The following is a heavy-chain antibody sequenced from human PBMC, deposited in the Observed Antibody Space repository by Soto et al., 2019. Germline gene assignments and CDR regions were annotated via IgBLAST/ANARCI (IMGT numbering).Heavy chain of an antibody. CDR2: IYHSGST. Sequence: SETLSLTCAVSGGSISSSNWWSWVRRPPGKGLEWIGEIYHSGSTNYNPSLKSRVTISVDKSKNQFSLKLSSVTAADTAVYYCARVPLDLRKLAHWGQGTLVTVSS. J-gene: IGHJ5*02. V-gene: IGHV4-4*02. CDR3: ARVPLDLRKLAH. CDR1: GGSISSSNW. D-gene: IGHD3-3*01.